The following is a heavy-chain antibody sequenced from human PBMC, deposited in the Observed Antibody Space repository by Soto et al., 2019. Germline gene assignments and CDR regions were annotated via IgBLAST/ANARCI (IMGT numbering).Heavy chain of an antibody. Sequence: SETLSLTCTVSGGSISNGGYYWTWIRQHPGKGLEWIGYIYSSGSTYYNPSLKGRVTLSVDTSKNQFSLKLTSVTAADTAVYYCARDVTDFWSGHEGMDVWSQGTTVTVSS. D-gene: IGHD3-3*01. V-gene: IGHV4-31*03. CDR3: ARDVTDFWSGHEGMDV. CDR1: GGSISNGGYY. CDR2: IYSSGST. J-gene: IGHJ6*02.